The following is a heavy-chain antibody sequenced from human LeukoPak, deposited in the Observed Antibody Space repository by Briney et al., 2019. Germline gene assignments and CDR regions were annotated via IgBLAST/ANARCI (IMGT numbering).Heavy chain of an antibody. CDR2: ITGSDDRT. J-gene: IGHJ4*02. D-gene: IGHD3-22*01. V-gene: IGHV3-23*01. CDR1: GFTFSSAA. CDR3: AKGPQLNSGYHPNY. Sequence: GGSLSLSCAASGFTFSSAAMTWVRQAPGKGLEWVSTITGSDDRTYYGDSVKGRFTISRDYSKNTLHLQMNSLRVEDTAIYYCAKGPQLNSGYHPNYWGQGTLVTVSS.